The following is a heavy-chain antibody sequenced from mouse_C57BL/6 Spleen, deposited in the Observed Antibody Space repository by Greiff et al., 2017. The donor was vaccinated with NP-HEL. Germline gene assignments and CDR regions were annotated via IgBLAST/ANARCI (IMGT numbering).Heavy chain of an antibody. CDR2: IDPETGGT. D-gene: IGHD2-10*02. CDR3: TRGGYGNPAWFAY. Sequence: VQLKQSGAELVRPGASVTLSCKASGYTFTDYEMHWVKQTPVHGLEWIGAIDPETGGTAYNQKFKGKAILTADKSSSTAYMELRSLTSEDSAVYYCTRGGYGNPAWFAYWGQGTLVTVSA. V-gene: IGHV1-15*01. J-gene: IGHJ3*01. CDR1: GYTFTDYE.